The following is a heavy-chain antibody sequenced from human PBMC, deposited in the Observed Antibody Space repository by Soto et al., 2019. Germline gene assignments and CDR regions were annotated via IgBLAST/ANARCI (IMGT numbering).Heavy chain of an antibody. CDR1: GGSINSGVYY. CDR3: ARDSTHYYGSGSSPDDAFYI. V-gene: IGHV4-31*03. D-gene: IGHD3-10*01. Sequence: SETLSLTCTVSGGSINSGVYYWSWIRQHPGKGLEWIGYITYSGSTYYNPSLKSRGTISVDTSKNQFSLRLSSVTAAYTAVYYCARDSTHYYGSGSSPDDAFYIWGQGTMFTVSS. J-gene: IGHJ3*02. CDR2: ITYSGST.